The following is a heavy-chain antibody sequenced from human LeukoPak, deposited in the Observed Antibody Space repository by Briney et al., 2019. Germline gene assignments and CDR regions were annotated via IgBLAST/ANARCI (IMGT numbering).Heavy chain of an antibody. CDR1: GYNFNDFG. D-gene: IGHD1-1*01. Sequence: ASVKVSCKASGYNFNDFGVTWARQAPGQGLEWMGWISALTGDTNYAQKFQGRVTMTTDTSTDTAYMEMRSLRSDDTAVYYCAREATGRAFDPWGQGTLATVSS. J-gene: IGHJ5*02. CDR2: ISALTGDT. CDR3: AREATGRAFDP. V-gene: IGHV1-18*01.